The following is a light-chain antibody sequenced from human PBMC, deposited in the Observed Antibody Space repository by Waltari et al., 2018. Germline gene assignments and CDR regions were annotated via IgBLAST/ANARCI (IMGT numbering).Light chain of an antibody. V-gene: IGKV3-11*01. CDR3: QHRSDWPLYT. CDR1: QTVRGY. CDR2: DAS. J-gene: IGKJ2*01. Sequence: PGESATLSCRASQTVRGYLAWYQHKLGQAPRLLMSDASKRATGIPARFSGSGSGTDFTLIITSLEPEDFAVYYCQHRSDWPLYTFGQGTKQELK.